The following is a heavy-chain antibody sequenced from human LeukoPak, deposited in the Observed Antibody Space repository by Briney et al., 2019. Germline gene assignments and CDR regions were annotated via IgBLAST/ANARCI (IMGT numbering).Heavy chain of an antibody. CDR3: TRVGYIDEGIDY. CDR2: IKQDGSKK. CDR1: GFPFSSYW. J-gene: IGHJ4*02. V-gene: IGHV3-7*04. D-gene: IGHD5-24*01. Sequence: GGTLRLSCVASGFPFSSYWMTWVRQAPGKGLEWVANIKQDGSKKSYVDSVKGRFTISRDNAKNSLYLQMNSLRAEDTAIYYCTRVGYIDEGIDYWGQGTLVTVSS.